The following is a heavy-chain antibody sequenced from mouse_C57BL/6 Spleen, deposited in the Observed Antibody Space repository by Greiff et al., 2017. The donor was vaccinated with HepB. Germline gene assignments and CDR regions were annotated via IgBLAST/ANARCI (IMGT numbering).Heavy chain of an antibody. J-gene: IGHJ2*01. CDR1: GFSFNTYA. D-gene: IGHD4-1*01. V-gene: IGHV10-1*01. Sequence: EVQLVESGGGLVQPKGSLKLSCAASGFSFNTYAMNWVRQAPGKGLEWVARIRSKSNNYATYYADSVKDRFTISRDDSESMLYLQMNNLKTEDTAMYYCVRHGKGGFDYWGQDTTLTVSS. CDR2: IRSKSNNYAT. CDR3: VRHGKGGFDY.